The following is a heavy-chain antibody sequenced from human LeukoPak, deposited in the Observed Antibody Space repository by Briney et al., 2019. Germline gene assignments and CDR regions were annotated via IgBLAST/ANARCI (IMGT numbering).Heavy chain of an antibody. CDR3: ARSLGAYCSDTSCPDYYFDY. D-gene: IGHD2-2*01. CDR2: ISGYNGNT. V-gene: IGHV1-18*01. J-gene: IGHJ4*02. Sequence: GASVKVSCKASGYTFTSYGISWVRQAPGQGLEWMGWISGYNGNTIYAQKLQGSVTMTTDTSTSTAYMELRSLRSDDTAVYYCARSLGAYCSDTSCPDYYFDYWGQGTLVTVSS. CDR1: GYTFTSYG.